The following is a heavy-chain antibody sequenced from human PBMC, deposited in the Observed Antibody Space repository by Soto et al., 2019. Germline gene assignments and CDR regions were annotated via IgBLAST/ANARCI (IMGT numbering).Heavy chain of an antibody. CDR3: ARVVPAAMEYFQH. Sequence: SETLSLTCSVSGGSISSGDYYWSWIRQPTGKGLEWIGYIYYSGSTYYNPSLKSRVTISVDTSKNQFSLKLSSVTAADTAVYYCARVVPAAMEYFQHWGRGTLGTVSS. D-gene: IGHD2-2*01. CDR1: GGSISSGDYY. CDR2: IYYSGST. J-gene: IGHJ1*01. V-gene: IGHV4-30-4*01.